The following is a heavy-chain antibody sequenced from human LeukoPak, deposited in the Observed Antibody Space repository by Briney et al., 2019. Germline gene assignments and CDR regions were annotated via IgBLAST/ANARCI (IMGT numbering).Heavy chain of an antibody. J-gene: IGHJ4*02. V-gene: IGHV3-48*01. CDR2: INSSSSTI. CDR1: GFTFSSYS. Sequence: PGGSRRLSCAASGFTFSSYSMNWVRQAPGKGLEWVSYINSSSSTIYYADSVKGRFTISRDNAKNSLYLQMNSLRAEDTAVYYCAKTLQGGYYLDYWGQGTLVTVSS. CDR3: AKTLQGGYYLDY. D-gene: IGHD3-10*01.